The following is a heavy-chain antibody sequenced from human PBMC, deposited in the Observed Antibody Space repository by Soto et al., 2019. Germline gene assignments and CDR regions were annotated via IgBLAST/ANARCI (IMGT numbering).Heavy chain of an antibody. CDR1: GYTFTSYG. CDR2: ISAYNGNT. D-gene: IGHD1-1*01. Sequence: GASVKVSCKASGYTFTSYGISWVRQAPGQGLEWMGWISAYNGNTNYAQKFQGRVTMTTDTSISTAYMELSNLRSEDTAIYYCARGVDAGVDVWGQGTTVTVSS. V-gene: IGHV1-18*01. CDR3: ARGVDAGVDV. J-gene: IGHJ6*02.